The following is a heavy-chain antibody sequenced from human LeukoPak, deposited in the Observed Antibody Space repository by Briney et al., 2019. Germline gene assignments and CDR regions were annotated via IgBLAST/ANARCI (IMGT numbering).Heavy chain of an antibody. Sequence: SETLSLTCTVSGGSISSSSYYWGWIRQPPGKGLEWIGSIYYSGSTYYNPSLKSRVTISVDTSKNQFSLKLSSVTAADTAVYYCASPAIIAAAADDAEYFQHWGQGTLVTVSS. CDR3: ASPAIIAAAADDAEYFQH. D-gene: IGHD6-13*01. CDR1: GGSISSSSYY. V-gene: IGHV4-39*07. J-gene: IGHJ1*01. CDR2: IYYSGST.